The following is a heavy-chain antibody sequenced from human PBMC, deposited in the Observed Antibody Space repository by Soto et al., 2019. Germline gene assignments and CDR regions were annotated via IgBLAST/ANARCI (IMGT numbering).Heavy chain of an antibody. J-gene: IGHJ4*02. D-gene: IGHD4-4*01. CDR1: GFTFSSYG. Sequence: QVQLVESGGGVVQPGRSPRLSCAASGFTFSSYGMHWVRQAPGKGLEWVAVIWYDGSNKYYADSVKGRFTISRDNSKNTLYLQMNSLRAEDTAVYYCARDPRLQATDYYFDYWGQGTLVTVSS. CDR2: IWYDGSNK. V-gene: IGHV3-33*01. CDR3: ARDPRLQATDYYFDY.